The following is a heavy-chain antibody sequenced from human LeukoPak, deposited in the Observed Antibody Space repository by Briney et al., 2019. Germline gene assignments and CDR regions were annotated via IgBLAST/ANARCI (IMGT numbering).Heavy chain of an antibody. D-gene: IGHD5-24*01. CDR1: GFTFRDAA. V-gene: IGHV3-23*01. J-gene: IGHJ3*01. CDR2: ISSSGNNA. Sequence: PGGSLRLSCAVSGFTFRDAAMTWVRQAPGGGLEWVSLISSSGNNAYYADSVKGRFTISRDNSKNTLSLQMNSLRVEDTAIYYCAKDIQLSTWGLGTMVTVSS. CDR3: AKDIQLST.